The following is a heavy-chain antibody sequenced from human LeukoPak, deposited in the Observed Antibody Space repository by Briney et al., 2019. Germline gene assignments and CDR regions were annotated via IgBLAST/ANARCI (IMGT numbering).Heavy chain of an antibody. D-gene: IGHD6-19*01. Sequence: PGGSLRLSCAASGFIFSSYAMSWVRQAPGKGLEWVSVISGSGGSTYYADSVKGRFTISRDNSKNSLYLQMNSLRTEDTALYWAVAGNDAFDIWGQGTMVTVSS. J-gene: IGHJ3*02. CDR1: GFIFSSYA. CDR3: VAGNDAFDI. CDR2: ISGSGGST. V-gene: IGHV3-23*01.